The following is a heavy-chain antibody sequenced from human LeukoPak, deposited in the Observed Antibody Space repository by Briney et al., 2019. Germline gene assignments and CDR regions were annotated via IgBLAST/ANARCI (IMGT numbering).Heavy chain of an antibody. CDR3: ARDAQAAAGTWMSGWFDP. CDR2: ISYDGSNK. Sequence: SGGSLRLSCAASGFTFGSYGMHWVRQAPGKGLEWVAVISYDGSNKYYADSVKGRFTISRGNSKNTLYLQMNSLRAEDTAVYYCARDAQAAAGTWMSGWFDPWGQGTLVTVSS. CDR1: GFTFGSYG. D-gene: IGHD6-13*01. J-gene: IGHJ5*02. V-gene: IGHV3-30*03.